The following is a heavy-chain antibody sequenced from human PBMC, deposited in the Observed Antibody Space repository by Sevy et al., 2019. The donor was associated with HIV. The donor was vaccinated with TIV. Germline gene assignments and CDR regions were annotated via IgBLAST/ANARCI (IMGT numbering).Heavy chain of an antibody. D-gene: IGHD6-19*01. CDR3: ARSTRGYSSGWYEVFDY. J-gene: IGHJ4*02. V-gene: IGHV3-48*02. CDR2: ISSSSSTI. CDR1: GFTFSSYS. Sequence: GGSLRLSCAASGFTFSSYSMNWVRQAPGKGLEWVSYISSSSSTIYYADSVKGRFTISGDNAKNSLYLQMNSLRDEDTAVYYCARSTRGYSSGWYEVFDYWGQGTLVTVSS.